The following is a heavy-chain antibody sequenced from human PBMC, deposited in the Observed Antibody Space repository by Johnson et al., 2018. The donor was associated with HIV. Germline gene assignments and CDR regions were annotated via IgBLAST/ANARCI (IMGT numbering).Heavy chain of an antibody. D-gene: IGHD1-14*01. CDR2: ITYDGSNK. CDR1: GFTFSYYA. Sequence: VQLVESGGGVVQPGRSLRLSCAASGFTFSYYAMHWVRQAPGKGLAWVAVITYDGSNKYYADAVKGRFIIPRDNPKNSLYLQMKSLRAEDTAVYYCAARDPTYRPGDFDLWGQGTMVTVSS. CDR3: AARDPTYRPGDFDL. J-gene: IGHJ3*01. V-gene: IGHV3-30*04.